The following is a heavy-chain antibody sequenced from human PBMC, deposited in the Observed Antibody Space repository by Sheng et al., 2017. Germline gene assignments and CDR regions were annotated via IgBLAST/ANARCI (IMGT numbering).Heavy chain of an antibody. Sequence: EEQLVESGGGLVQPGGSLRLSCAASGFTFSNYWMHWVRQAPGKGLVWVSRVNGDGSYXTYADSVKGRFIISRDNAKNTLHLEMNSLRAEDTAVYYCVRGTIGAPGKDYWGQGTLVTVSS. D-gene: IGHD3-16*01. CDR3: VRGTIGAPGKDY. V-gene: IGHV3-74*03. J-gene: IGHJ4*02. CDR1: GFTFSNYW. CDR2: VNGDGSYX.